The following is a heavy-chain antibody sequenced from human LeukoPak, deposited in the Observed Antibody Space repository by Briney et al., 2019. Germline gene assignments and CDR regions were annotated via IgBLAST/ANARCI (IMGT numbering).Heavy chain of an antibody. CDR1: GFTFCNAW. CDR3: MGPRLDY. J-gene: IGHJ4*01. V-gene: IGHV3-15*01. CDR2: IKRKTDGGTP. Sequence: GSLRLSCAASGFTFCNAWMNWVRQAPGKGLEWGGRIKRKTDGGTPDYDAPVRGRMTISRDASSSKLYLQMCILKSEDPAAYCCMGPRLDYWGHGTLVTVSS.